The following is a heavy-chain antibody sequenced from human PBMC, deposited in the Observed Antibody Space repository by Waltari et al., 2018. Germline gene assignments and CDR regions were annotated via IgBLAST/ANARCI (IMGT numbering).Heavy chain of an antibody. CDR1: GYTFTSYA. Sequence: QVQLVQSGAEVKKPGASVKVSCKASGYTFTSYAMHWVRQAPGQRLEWMGWINAGSGYTKYSQKFQGRVTVTRDTSASTVYMEVSSLTSEDTAVYYCARTFSDAFDIWGQGTMVTVSS. J-gene: IGHJ3*02. CDR2: INAGSGYT. V-gene: IGHV1-3*01. CDR3: ARTFSDAFDI.